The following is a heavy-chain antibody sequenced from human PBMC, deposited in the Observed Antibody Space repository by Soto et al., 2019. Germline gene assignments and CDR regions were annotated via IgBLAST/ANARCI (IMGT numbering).Heavy chain of an antibody. CDR2: INAGNGNT. Sequence: GASVKVSCKASGYTFTSYAMHWVRQAPGQRLEWMGWINAGNGNTKYSQKFQGRVTITRDTSASTAYMELSSLRSEDTAVYYCARALVGVTARAFDIWGQGTMVTVSS. CDR3: ARALVGVTARAFDI. J-gene: IGHJ3*02. D-gene: IGHD1-26*01. CDR1: GYTFTSYA. V-gene: IGHV1-3*01.